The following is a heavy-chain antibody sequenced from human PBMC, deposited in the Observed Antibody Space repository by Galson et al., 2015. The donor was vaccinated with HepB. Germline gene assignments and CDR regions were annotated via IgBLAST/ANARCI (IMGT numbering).Heavy chain of an antibody. Sequence: SLRLSCAVSGFTVSKSYVSWVRQAPGKGLEWPSVIYSGGHAFYADSVQGRFTISRDTSKNTVYLQMRSLRAEDTAVYYCARVLRYFDLWGRGTLVTV. J-gene: IGHJ2*01. CDR1: GFTVSKSY. V-gene: IGHV3-53*01. CDR2: IYSGGHA. D-gene: IGHD1-26*01. CDR3: ARVLRYFDL.